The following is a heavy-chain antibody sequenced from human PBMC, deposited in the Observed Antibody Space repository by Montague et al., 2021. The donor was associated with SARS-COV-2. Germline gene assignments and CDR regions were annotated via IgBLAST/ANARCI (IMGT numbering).Heavy chain of an antibody. CDR1: GFSLISDGVG. CDR3: AHILLFSSLGDIDP. J-gene: IGHJ5*02. Sequence: PALVKPTQTLTLXCTFSGFSLISDGVGVGWIRQPPGKALEWLALIFWNXDKRYNSSLKNRLTVTKDTSKNQVVLTMTNMDTLDTGTYYCAHILLFSSLGDIDPAGQGTLVTVAS. CDR2: IFWNXDK. V-gene: IGHV2-5*01. D-gene: IGHD7-27*01.